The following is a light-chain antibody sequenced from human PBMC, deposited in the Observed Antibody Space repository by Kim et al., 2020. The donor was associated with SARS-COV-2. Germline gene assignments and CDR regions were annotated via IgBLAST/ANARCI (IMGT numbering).Light chain of an antibody. CDR2: QDS. CDR3: QAWDSSTADVG. Sequence: SYELTQPPSVSVSPGQTASITCPGDKLGDKYACWYQQKPGQSPVLVIYQDSKRPSGIPERFSGSNSGNTATLTISGTQAMDEADYYCQAWDSSTADVGFG. CDR1: KLGDKY. V-gene: IGLV3-1*01. J-gene: IGLJ2*01.